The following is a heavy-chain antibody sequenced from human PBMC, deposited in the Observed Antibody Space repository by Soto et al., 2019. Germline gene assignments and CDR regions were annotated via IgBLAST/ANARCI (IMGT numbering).Heavy chain of an antibody. J-gene: IGHJ4*02. CDR2: ITGSGGTT. D-gene: IGHD2-2*01. Sequence: EVQLLESGGGLVQPGGSLRLSCAASGFTFSSYAMTWVRQAPGKGLEWVSTITGSGGTTYYADSVKGRITISRDRSKNTLYLQMSSLRAEDTVVYYCAKSGPGYCTSASCPLDYWGQGTLVTVSA. V-gene: IGHV3-23*01. CDR3: AKSGPGYCTSASCPLDY. CDR1: GFTFSSYA.